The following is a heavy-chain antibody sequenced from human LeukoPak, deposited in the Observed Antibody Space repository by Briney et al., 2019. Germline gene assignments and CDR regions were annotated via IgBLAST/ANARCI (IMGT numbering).Heavy chain of an antibody. V-gene: IGHV5-51*01. Sequence: GESLKISCKGSGYSFTSYWIGWVRQMPGKGLEWMGIIYPGDSDTRYSPSFQGQVTISADKSISTAYLQWSSLKASDTAMYYCASPGYYYDSSGYSLDYWGQGTLVTVSS. CDR2: IYPGDSDT. CDR1: GYSFTSYW. CDR3: ASPGYYYDSSGYSLDY. J-gene: IGHJ4*02. D-gene: IGHD3-22*01.